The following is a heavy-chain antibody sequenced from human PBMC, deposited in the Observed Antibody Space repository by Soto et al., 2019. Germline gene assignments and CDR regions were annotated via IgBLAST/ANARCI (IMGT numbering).Heavy chain of an antibody. CDR2: IYHNGST. CDR3: ARETYGGYVGYFDP. CDR1: GGSISSGGYS. V-gene: IGHV4-30-2*01. D-gene: IGHD3-22*01. Sequence: SETLSLTCAVPGGSISSGGYSWNWIRQPPGKGLEWIGYIYHNGSTYYNPSLKSRVTVSVDKSKNQFSLKLSSVTAADTAVYYCARETYGGYVGYFDPWGQGIQVTVSS. J-gene: IGHJ5*02.